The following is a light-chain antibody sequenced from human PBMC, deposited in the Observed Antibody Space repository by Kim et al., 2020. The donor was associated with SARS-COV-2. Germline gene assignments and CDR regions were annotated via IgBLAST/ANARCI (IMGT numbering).Light chain of an antibody. Sequence: GQSVTISCTGTSSDVGSYNRVSWYQQPPGTAPKLIISEVSNRPSGVPDRFSGSKSGNTASLTISGLQAEDEADYYCSSYTRISTWVFGGGTQLTVL. J-gene: IGLJ3*02. CDR1: SSDVGSYNR. CDR2: EVS. V-gene: IGLV2-18*02. CDR3: SSYTRISTWV.